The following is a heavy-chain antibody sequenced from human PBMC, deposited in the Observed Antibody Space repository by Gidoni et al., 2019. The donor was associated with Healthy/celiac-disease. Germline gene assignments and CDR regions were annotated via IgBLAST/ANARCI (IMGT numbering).Heavy chain of an antibody. J-gene: IGHJ4*02. CDR3: TRDGNGGLFPEVFDY. CDR2: IRSKAYGGTT. Sequence: EVQLVESGGGLVQPGRSLRLSCTASGFTFGDYAMSWVRQAPGKGLEWVGFIRSKAYGGTTEYAASVKGRFTISRDDSKSIAYLQMNSLKTEDTAVYYCTRDGNGGLFPEVFDYWGQGTLVTVSS. CDR1: GFTFGDYA. D-gene: IGHD1-1*01. V-gene: IGHV3-49*04.